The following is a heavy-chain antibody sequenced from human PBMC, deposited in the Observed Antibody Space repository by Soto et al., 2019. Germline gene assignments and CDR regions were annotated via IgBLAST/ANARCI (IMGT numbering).Heavy chain of an antibody. CDR1: VYSIISGYY. Sequence: PSETLSLTCAFSVYSIISGYYCGWIRQPPGKGLEWIGSIYHSGSTYYNPSLKSRVTISVDTSKNQFSLKLSSVTAADTAVYYCARVYPSSSSSPGYFDYWGQGTLVTVSS. V-gene: IGHV4-38-2*01. D-gene: IGHD6-6*01. J-gene: IGHJ4*02. CDR2: IYHSGST. CDR3: ARVYPSSSSSPGYFDY.